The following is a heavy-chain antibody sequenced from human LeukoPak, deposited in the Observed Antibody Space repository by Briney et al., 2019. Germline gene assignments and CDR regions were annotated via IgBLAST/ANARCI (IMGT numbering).Heavy chain of an antibody. CDR2: IKQDGSEK. V-gene: IGHV3-7*01. CDR3: ARSSGSGSYTPYYYYGMDV. J-gene: IGHJ6*02. Sequence: PGGSLRLSCAASGFTFSSYAMSWVRQAPGKGLEWVANIKQDGSEKYYVDSVKGRFTISRDNAKNSLYLQMNSLRAEDTAVYYCARSSGSGSYTPYYYYGMDVWGQGTTVTVSS. D-gene: IGHD3-10*01. CDR1: GFTFSSYA.